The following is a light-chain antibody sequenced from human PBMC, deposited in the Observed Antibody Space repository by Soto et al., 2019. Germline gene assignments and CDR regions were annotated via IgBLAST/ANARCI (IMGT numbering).Light chain of an antibody. CDR3: QQYSNWPPRT. CDR1: QSVGTK. V-gene: IGKV3-15*01. J-gene: IGKJ1*01. CDR2: GAS. Sequence: EIVMTQSPATLSVSPGERATLSCRASQSVGTKLAWYQQKPGQGPRLLIYGASTRATGIPARFSGSGSGTDFTLTITSLQSEDFAVSYCQQYSNWPPRTFGLGTKVEIK.